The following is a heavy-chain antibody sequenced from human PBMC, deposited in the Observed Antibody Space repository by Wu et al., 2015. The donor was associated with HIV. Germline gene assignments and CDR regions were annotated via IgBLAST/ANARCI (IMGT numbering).Heavy chain of an antibody. V-gene: IGHV1-8*03. J-gene: IGHJ6*03. CDR3: ARGVLSGTTFGRRYYYYMDV. D-gene: IGHD1-1*01. Sequence: ASGYTFTSYDINWVRQATGQGLEWMGWMNPNSGNTGYAQKFQGRVTITRNTSISTAYMELSSLRSEDTAVYYCARGVLSGTTFGRRYYYYMDVWGKGTTVTVSS. CDR1: GYTFTSYD. CDR2: MNPNSGNT.